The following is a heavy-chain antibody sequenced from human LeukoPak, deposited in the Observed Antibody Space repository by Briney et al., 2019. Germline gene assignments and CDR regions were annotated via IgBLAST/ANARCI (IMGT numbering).Heavy chain of an antibody. D-gene: IGHD3-22*01. V-gene: IGHV3-23*01. Sequence: GGSLRLSCAASGFTFSNYGMSWVRQAPGKGLEWVSAISGSGGSTYYADSVKGRFTISRDNSKNTLYLQMNSLRAEDTAVYYCAKDPQYDSSGYYRFFQHWGQGILVTVSS. CDR1: GFTFSNYG. CDR3: AKDPQYDSSGYYRFFQH. CDR2: ISGSGGST. J-gene: IGHJ1*01.